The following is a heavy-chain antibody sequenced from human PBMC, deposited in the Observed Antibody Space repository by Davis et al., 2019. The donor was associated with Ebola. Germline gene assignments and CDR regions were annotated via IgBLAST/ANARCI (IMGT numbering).Heavy chain of an antibody. V-gene: IGHV1-2*02. CDR2: INPNSGGT. J-gene: IGHJ4*02. CDR1: GYTFTGYY. D-gene: IGHD1-1*01. CDR3: ATEEGRNWYYFDS. Sequence: ASVKVSCKASGYTFTGYYIHWVRQAPGQGLEWMGWINPNSGGTNYAQKFQGRVTMTRDTSISTAYLELSRLRSDDTAVYYCATEEGRNWYYFDSWGQGTLVTVSS.